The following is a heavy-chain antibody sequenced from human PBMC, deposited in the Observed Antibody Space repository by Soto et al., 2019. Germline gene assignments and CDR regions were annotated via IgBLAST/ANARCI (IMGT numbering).Heavy chain of an antibody. CDR3: ASRDPGTSVDY. CDR2: IYRTGST. J-gene: IGHJ4*02. D-gene: IGHD1-7*01. V-gene: IGHV4-4*02. CDR1: GGSFTSNNW. Sequence: SETLSLTCAVSGGSFTSNNWWTWVRQPPGQGLEWIGEIYRTGSTNYNPSLKSRVTISLDKSENQFSLKVASLTAADTAVYYCASRDPGTSVDYWGQGTLVTVSS.